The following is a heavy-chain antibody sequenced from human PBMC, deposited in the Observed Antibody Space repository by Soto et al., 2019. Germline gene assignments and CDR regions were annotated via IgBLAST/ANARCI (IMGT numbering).Heavy chain of an antibody. CDR3: AHTSGGGNSACFDY. CDR2: IYWDDDK. V-gene: IGHV2-5*02. D-gene: IGHD2-21*02. J-gene: IGHJ4*02. CDR1: GFSLSTSRVG. Sequence: QITLKESGPTLVKPTQTLTLTCTFSGFSLSTSRVGVGWIRQPPEKALEWLALIYWDDDKRYSPSLKSRLTITKDTSKNQVVLTMTNTDPVDTATYYCAHTSGGGNSACFDYWGQGTLVTVSS.